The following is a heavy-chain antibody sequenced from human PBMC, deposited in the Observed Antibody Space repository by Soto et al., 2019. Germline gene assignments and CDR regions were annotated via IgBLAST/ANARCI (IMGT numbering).Heavy chain of an antibody. D-gene: IGHD6-13*01. CDR3: ARVAASAAVYFVY. Sequence: EVQLVESGGGLVQSGGSLRLSCAASGFTFSSYEMNWVRQAPGKGLEWVSYISSSGNTIYYADSVKGRFTISRDNAKNSLYLQMNSLRAEDTAVYFCARVAASAAVYFVYWGQGTLVTVSS. J-gene: IGHJ4*02. V-gene: IGHV3-48*03. CDR2: ISSSGNTI. CDR1: GFTFSSYE.